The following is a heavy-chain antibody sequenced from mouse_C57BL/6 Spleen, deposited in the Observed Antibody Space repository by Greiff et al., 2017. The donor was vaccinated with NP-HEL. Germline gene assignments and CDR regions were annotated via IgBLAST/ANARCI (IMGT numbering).Heavy chain of an antibody. V-gene: IGHV5-6*01. CDR1: GFTFSSYG. CDR3: ARSYDGYVPGYAY. CDR2: ISSGGSYT. Sequence: EVQRVESGGDLVKPGGSLKLSCAASGFTFSSYGMSWVRQTPDKRLEWVATISSGGSYTYYPDSVKGRFTISRDNAKNTLYLQMSSLKSEDTAMYYCARSYDGYVPGYAYWGQGTLVTVSA. J-gene: IGHJ3*01. D-gene: IGHD2-3*01.